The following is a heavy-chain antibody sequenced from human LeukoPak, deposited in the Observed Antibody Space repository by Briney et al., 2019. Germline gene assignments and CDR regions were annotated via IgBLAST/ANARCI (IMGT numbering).Heavy chain of an antibody. D-gene: IGHD3-10*01. Sequence: GGSLRLSCAASGFTFSSYSMNWVRQAPGKGLEGVANIKQEGSEKYYVDSVKGRFTISRDNAKNSVYLQMNSLRAEDTAVYYCATSRGAYWGQGTLVTVSS. J-gene: IGHJ4*02. CDR1: GFTFSSYS. CDR2: IKQEGSEK. CDR3: ATSRGAY. V-gene: IGHV3-7*01.